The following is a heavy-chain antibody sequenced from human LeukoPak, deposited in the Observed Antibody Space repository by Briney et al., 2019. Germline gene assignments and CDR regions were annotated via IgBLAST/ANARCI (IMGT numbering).Heavy chain of an antibody. CDR3: ARTSYCSSTSCYPYYFDY. J-gene: IGHJ4*02. Sequence: PVASVKVSCKASGGTFSSYAISWVRQTPGQGLEWMGGIIPIFGTANYAQKFQGRVTITTDESTSTAYMELSSLRSEDTTVYYCARTSYCSSTSCYPYYFDYWGQGTLVTVSS. CDR1: GGTFSSYA. CDR2: IIPIFGTA. V-gene: IGHV1-69*05. D-gene: IGHD2-2*01.